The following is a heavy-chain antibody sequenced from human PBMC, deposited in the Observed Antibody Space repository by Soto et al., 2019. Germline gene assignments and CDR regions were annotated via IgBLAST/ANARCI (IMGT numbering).Heavy chain of an antibody. CDR1: GYSFSTYW. D-gene: IGHD5-18*01. J-gene: IGHJ3*01. V-gene: IGHV5-51*01. Sequence: GESRKISCKGSGYSFSTYWIAWVRQMPGKGLEWMGIIYPDDSDTRYSPSFQGQVSISADKSISTAYLQWRSLKASDTAMYYCAIRRETTMPSDASVLWCQATMVSV. CDR3: AIRRETTMPSDASVL. CDR2: IYPDDSDT.